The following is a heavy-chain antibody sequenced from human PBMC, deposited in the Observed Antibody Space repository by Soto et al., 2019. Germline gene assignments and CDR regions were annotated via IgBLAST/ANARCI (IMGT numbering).Heavy chain of an antibody. CDR1: GFTFSNYG. J-gene: IGHJ4*02. CDR2: IWFDGTTQ. D-gene: IGHD3-10*01. CDR3: ARVGNYYGSGNYNHYFDY. Sequence: QVQLVESGGGVVQPGRSLRLSCAASGFTFSNYGMHWVRQAPGKGLEWVAVIWFDGTTQYYADSVKGRFTISRDNSKNTLYLQMSSLRAEDTAVYFCARVGNYYGSGNYNHYFDYWAQGTLVTVSS. V-gene: IGHV3-33*01.